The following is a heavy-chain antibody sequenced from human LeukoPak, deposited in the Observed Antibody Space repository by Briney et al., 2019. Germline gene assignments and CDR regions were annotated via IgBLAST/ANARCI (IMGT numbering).Heavy chain of an antibody. Sequence: PGRSLRLSCAASEFTFSAYYMSWIRQAAGKGLEWLSYISSSSGYTNYADSLKGRFTISRDNAKNSLYLQMNSLRAEDTAVYYCARHGLYDSSDFWTFQHWGQGTLVTVSS. D-gene: IGHD3-22*01. V-gene: IGHV3-11*06. CDR2: ISSSSGYT. CDR3: ARHGLYDSSDFWTFQH. CDR1: EFTFSAYY. J-gene: IGHJ1*01.